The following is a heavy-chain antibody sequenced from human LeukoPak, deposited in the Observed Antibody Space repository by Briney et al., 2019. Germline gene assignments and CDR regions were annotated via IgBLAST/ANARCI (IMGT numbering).Heavy chain of an antibody. CDR1: GFTFSSYS. D-gene: IGHD2-2*01. J-gene: IGHJ4*02. CDR3: AKEGIVVVPAGNLDY. V-gene: IGHV3-48*01. Sequence: PGGSLRLSCAASGFTFSSYSMNWVRQAPGKGLEWVSYISSSSSTIYYADSVKGRFTISRDNAKNSLYLQMNSLRAEDTAVYYCAKEGIVVVPAGNLDYWGQGTLVTVSS. CDR2: ISSSSSTI.